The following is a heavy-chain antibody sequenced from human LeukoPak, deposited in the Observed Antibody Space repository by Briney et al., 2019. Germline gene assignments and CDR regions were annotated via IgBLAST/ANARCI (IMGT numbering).Heavy chain of an antibody. D-gene: IGHD2-2*01. CDR1: GYTFTSYY. J-gene: IGHJ4*02. CDR2: INPNGGST. CDR3: ARPAHCSSTSCLYYFDY. Sequence: GASVKVSCKASGYTFTSYYMHWVRQAPGQGLEWMGIINPNGGSTSYAQKFQGRVTMTRDTSTSTVYMELSSLRSEDTAVYYCARPAHCSSTSCLYYFDYWGQGTLVTVSS. V-gene: IGHV1-46*01.